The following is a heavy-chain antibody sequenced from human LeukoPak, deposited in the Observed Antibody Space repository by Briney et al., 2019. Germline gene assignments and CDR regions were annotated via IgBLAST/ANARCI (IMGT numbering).Heavy chain of an antibody. J-gene: IGHJ3*02. Sequence: GGSLRLSCAASGFTFSSYSMNWVRQAPGKGLEWVSSISSSSSYIYYADSVKGRFTISRDNAKNSLYLQMNSLRAEDTAVYYCARSVLDGYNYALDIWGQGTMVTVSS. CDR3: ARSVLDGYNYALDI. CDR2: ISSSSSYI. D-gene: IGHD5-24*01. V-gene: IGHV3-21*01. CDR1: GFTFSSYS.